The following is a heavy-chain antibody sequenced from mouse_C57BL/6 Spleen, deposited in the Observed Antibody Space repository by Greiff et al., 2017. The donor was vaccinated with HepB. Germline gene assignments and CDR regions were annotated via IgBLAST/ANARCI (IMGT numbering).Heavy chain of an antibody. D-gene: IGHD2-10*01. Sequence: VQLQQSGPELVKPGASVKISCKASGYAFSSSWMNWVKQRPGKGLEWIGRIYPGDGDTNYNGKFKGKATLTADKSSSTAYMQLSSLTSEDSAVYFCASRLLFDYWGQGTTLTVSS. J-gene: IGHJ2*01. CDR2: IYPGDGDT. V-gene: IGHV1-82*01. CDR3: ASRLLFDY. CDR1: GYAFSSSW.